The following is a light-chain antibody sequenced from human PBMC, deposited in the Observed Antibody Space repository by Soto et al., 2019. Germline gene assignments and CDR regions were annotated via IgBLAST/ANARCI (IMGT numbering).Light chain of an antibody. Sequence: DIPMAQSPSSLSASVGDRVTITCRASRSIYTHLAWYQQKPGNAPKLLIYGASTLQSGVPSRFSASGSGTDFFLTISGVQSEDVGTYFCQTYDKAPWTFGPGTRV. CDR3: QTYDKAPWT. CDR1: RSIYTH. CDR2: GAS. V-gene: IGKV1-27*01. J-gene: IGKJ1*01.